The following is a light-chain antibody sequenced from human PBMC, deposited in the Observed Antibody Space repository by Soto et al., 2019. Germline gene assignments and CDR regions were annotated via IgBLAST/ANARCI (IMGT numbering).Light chain of an antibody. CDR2: YIS. CDR1: QSAGNF. CDR3: QQHNQWPIT. V-gene: IGKV3D-15*01. Sequence: EILMTQSPATLSVSPGETASLSCRASQSAGNFLAWYQQKPGQAPRLLIYYISTRATGIPARFSGSGSGTEFTLTINSLQSEDSEVYYCQQHNQWPITFGQGTRVEIK. J-gene: IGKJ5*01.